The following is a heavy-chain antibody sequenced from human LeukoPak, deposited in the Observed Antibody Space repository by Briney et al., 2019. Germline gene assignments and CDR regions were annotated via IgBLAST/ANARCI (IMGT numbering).Heavy chain of an antibody. CDR2: IHYSGGT. Sequence: ETLSLTCIVSGGSISSHYWSWIRQPPGQGLEWIGYIHYSGGTSDNPSLKSRVTISLDTSKNQFSLKLNSVTAADTAVYYCARALGEGDDALDIWGQGTMVTVSS. J-gene: IGHJ3*02. CDR1: GGSISSHY. CDR3: ARALGEGDDALDI. V-gene: IGHV4-59*11. D-gene: IGHD3-16*01.